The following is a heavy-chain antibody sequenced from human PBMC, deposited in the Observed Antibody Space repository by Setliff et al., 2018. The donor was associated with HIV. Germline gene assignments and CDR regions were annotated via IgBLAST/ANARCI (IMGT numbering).Heavy chain of an antibody. CDR3: ARAAISTIFGVVKNPHNYYMDV. Sequence: ASVKVSCKASGSTFASYAMNWVSQAPGQRLEWMGWIKAGNGNTKYSQKFQGRVTITRDTSASTAYMELSSLRSEDTAVYYCARAAISTIFGVVKNPHNYYMDVWGKGTTVTVSS. CDR1: GSTFASYA. J-gene: IGHJ6*03. CDR2: IKAGNGNT. V-gene: IGHV1-3*01. D-gene: IGHD3-3*01.